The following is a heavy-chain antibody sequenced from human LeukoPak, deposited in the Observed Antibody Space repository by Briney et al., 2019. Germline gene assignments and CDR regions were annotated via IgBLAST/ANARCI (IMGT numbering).Heavy chain of an antibody. CDR3: ARDRDRGVIITRLDY. CDR2: IWYDGSNK. D-gene: IGHD3-10*01. J-gene: IGHJ4*02. Sequence: PGGSLRLSCAASGFTFSSYGMHWVRQAPGKGLEWVAVIWYDGSNKYYADSVKGRFTISRDNSKNTLYLQMNSLRAEDTAVYYRARDRDRGVIITRLDYWGQGTLVTVSS. CDR1: GFTFSSYG. V-gene: IGHV3-33*01.